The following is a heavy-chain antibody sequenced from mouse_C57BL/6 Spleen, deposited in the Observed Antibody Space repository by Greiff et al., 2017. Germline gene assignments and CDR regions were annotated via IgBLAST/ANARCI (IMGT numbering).Heavy chain of an antibody. CDR1: GFSFNTYA. Sequence: EVNVVESGGGLVQPKGSLKLSCAASGFSFNTYAMNWVRQAPGKGLEWVARIRSKSNNYATYYADSVKDRFTISRDDSESMLYLQMNNLKTEDTAMYYCVRSSTVASFAYWGQGTLVTVSA. CDR3: VRSSTVASFAY. D-gene: IGHD1-1*01. V-gene: IGHV10-1*01. CDR2: IRSKSNNYAT. J-gene: IGHJ3*01.